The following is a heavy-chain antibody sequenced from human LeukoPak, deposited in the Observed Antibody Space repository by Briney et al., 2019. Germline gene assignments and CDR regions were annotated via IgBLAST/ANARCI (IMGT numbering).Heavy chain of an antibody. V-gene: IGHV3-21*01. Sequence: GGSLRLSCAASGFTFSSYSMNWVRQAPGKGLEWVSSISSSSSYIYYADSVKGRFTISRDNAKNSLYLQMNSLRAEDTAVYYCARVDNYDTLTGYYPYYFDYWGQGTLVTVSS. J-gene: IGHJ4*02. CDR1: GFTFSSYS. CDR3: ARVDNYDTLTGYYPYYFDY. CDR2: ISSSSSYI. D-gene: IGHD3-9*01.